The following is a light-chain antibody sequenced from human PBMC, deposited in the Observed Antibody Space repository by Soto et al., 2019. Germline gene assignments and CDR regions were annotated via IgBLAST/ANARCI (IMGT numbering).Light chain of an antibody. J-gene: IGKJ1*01. CDR1: QSISSW. V-gene: IGKV1-5*01. CDR2: HAS. CDR3: QQYNSYS. Sequence: DFQMTQSPSTLSASVGDRVTITCRASQSISSWLAWYQQKPGTAPKVLIYHASNLQSGVPSRFSGSGSGTEFTLTISSLQPDDFATYYCQQYNSYSFGQGTKVDI.